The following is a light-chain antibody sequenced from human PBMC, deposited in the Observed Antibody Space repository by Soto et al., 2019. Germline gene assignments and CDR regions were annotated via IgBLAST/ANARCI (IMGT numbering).Light chain of an antibody. Sequence: QSALTQPASVSGSPGQSITISCTGTSSDVGGYNYVSWYQQHPGKAPKLMIYDVSNRPSGVSNRFSGSRSGNTASLTISGLPAKDEADYYCSSYTSSSTVVFGGGTKPTVL. CDR3: SSYTSSSTVV. J-gene: IGLJ2*01. CDR1: SSDVGGYNY. CDR2: DVS. V-gene: IGLV2-14*01.